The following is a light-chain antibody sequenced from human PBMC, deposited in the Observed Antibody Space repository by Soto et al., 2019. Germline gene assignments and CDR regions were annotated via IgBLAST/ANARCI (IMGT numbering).Light chain of an antibody. Sequence: EIVLTQSPGTLSLSPGERATLSCRASQSVSSSYLAWYQQKPGQAPKLLIYCASSRATGIPYMFSGSVSGTDFTLTFSRLEPEDFAVDYCQQYCSSLVTVGPGTNVDIK. CDR1: QSVSSSY. CDR2: CAS. V-gene: IGKV3-20*01. CDR3: QQYCSSLVT. J-gene: IGKJ3*01.